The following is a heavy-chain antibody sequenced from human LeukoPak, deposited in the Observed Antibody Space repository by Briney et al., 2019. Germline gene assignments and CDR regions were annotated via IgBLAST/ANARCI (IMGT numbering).Heavy chain of an antibody. CDR1: GFTFSSYS. V-gene: IGHV3-48*01. CDR2: ISSSSTI. Sequence: GGSLRLSCAASGFTFSSYSMNWVRQAPGKGLEWVSYISSSSTIYYADSVKGRFTISRDNAKNSLYLQMTSLRAEDTAVYYCARVAVAKFDWGQGTLVTVSS. J-gene: IGHJ4*02. D-gene: IGHD6-19*01. CDR3: ARVAVAKFD.